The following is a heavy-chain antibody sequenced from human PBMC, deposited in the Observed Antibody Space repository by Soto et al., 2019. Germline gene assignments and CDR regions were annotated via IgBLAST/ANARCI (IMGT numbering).Heavy chain of an antibody. CDR2: ISAYNGDT. V-gene: IGHV1-18*04. CDR1: GYSFTTHG. D-gene: IGHD4-17*01. Sequence: QVQLVQSEAEVRKPGASVKVSCKASGYSFTTHGISWVRRAPGHGLEGMGWISAYNGDTHYVQRFQGRLTMTTDTSTSTAYMELRSLTSDDTAVYYCARDPPFSGILRGTPLMDVWGQGTTVTVSS. J-gene: IGHJ6*02. CDR3: ARDPPFSGILRGTPLMDV.